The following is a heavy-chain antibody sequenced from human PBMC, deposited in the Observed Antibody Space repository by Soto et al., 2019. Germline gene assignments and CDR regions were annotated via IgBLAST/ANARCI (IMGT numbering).Heavy chain of an antibody. D-gene: IGHD3-22*01. Sequence: SETLSLTCTVSGGPISSGGYYWSWIRQHPGKGLEWIGYIYYSGSTYYNPSLKSRVTISVDTSKNQFSLKLSSVTAADTAVYYCARSSYYYDSSGYYPWGQGTLVTVSS. CDR3: ARSSYYYDSSGYYP. J-gene: IGHJ5*02. CDR2: IYYSGST. V-gene: IGHV4-31*03. CDR1: GGPISSGGYY.